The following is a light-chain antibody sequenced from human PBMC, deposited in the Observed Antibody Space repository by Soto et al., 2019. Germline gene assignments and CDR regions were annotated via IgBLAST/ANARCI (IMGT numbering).Light chain of an antibody. CDR1: QSVNTN. V-gene: IGKV3-15*01. Sequence: EIVMTQSPATLSVSPGERATLSCRASQSVNTNLAWYQQRPGQAPRLLIYGASTRATDIPARFSGSGSGTEFTLTISSLQSEDFVIYYCQQYNNWPPPITFGQGTRLEIK. CDR3: QQYNNWPPPIT. CDR2: GAS. J-gene: IGKJ5*01.